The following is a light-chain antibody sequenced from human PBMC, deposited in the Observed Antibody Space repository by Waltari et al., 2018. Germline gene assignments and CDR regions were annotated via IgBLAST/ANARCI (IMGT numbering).Light chain of an antibody. Sequence: VMTQSPVSLSVTLGEAASLSCKSSQSLVPVGGNTYLNWYHQRPGQSPRLLIYWVSNRDSGVPDRFSGSGSGTDFTLRISRVEAEDFGVYYCMQGTRWPYTFGQGTQLDIK. CDR1: QSLVPVGGNTY. J-gene: IGKJ2*01. CDR3: MQGTRWPYT. V-gene: IGKV2-30*02. CDR2: WVS.